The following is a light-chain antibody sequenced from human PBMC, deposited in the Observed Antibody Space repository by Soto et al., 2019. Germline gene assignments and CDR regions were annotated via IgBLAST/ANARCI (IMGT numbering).Light chain of an antibody. CDR3: ATGDDSLNAAV. V-gene: IGLV1-44*01. Sequence: QSVLTQPPSLSGTPGQRVTISCSGSTSNIAGNTVHWYQHLPETAPKLLIYIDDQRPSGVPDRFSGSKSGTSAALAISGLQSEDEADDDGATGDDSLNAAVVGGGTQLTV. CDR2: IDD. CDR1: TSNIAGNT. J-gene: IGLJ7*01.